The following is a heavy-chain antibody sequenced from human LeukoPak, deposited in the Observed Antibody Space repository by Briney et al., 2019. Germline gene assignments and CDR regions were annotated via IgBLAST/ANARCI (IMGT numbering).Heavy chain of an antibody. CDR2: FSGSGGTT. Sequence: PGGSLRLSCAASGFTFSSYAMNWVRQAPGRGLEWVSGFSGSGGTTYYADSVEGRFTISRDNSKNTLYLQMNSLRAEDTDVYYCANGNRCTSPNCLGYYYFYMDVWGEGTTVTVSS. J-gene: IGHJ6*03. CDR1: GFTFSSYA. CDR3: ANGNRCTSPNCLGYYYFYMDV. V-gene: IGHV3-23*01. D-gene: IGHD2-8*01.